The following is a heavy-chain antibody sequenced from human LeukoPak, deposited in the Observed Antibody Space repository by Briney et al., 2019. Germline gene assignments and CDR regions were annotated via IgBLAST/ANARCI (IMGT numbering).Heavy chain of an antibody. CDR3: ARLWFGELVTDS. J-gene: IGHJ4*02. CDR2: INHSGST. CDR1: GGSFSGYY. D-gene: IGHD3-10*01. V-gene: IGHV4-34*01. Sequence: SETLSLTCAVYGGSFSGYYWSWIRQPPGRGLEWIGEINHSGSTNYNPSLKSRVTISVDTSKNQFSLKLRSVTAADTAVYYCARLWFGELVTDSWGQGTLVTVSS.